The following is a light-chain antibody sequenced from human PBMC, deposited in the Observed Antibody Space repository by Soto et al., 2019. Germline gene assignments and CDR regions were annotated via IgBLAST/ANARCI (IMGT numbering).Light chain of an antibody. J-gene: IGKJ1*01. CDR2: GAS. CDR1: HTVTSNY. Sequence: EIVLTQSPDTLSLSPGERATLSCRASHTVTSNYLALYQQNPGQAPRLLIYGASSRATAIPDRFSGSGSGTDFTLTISRLETEDFAVYYCQKYGGSPRTFGQGTKVEIK. CDR3: QKYGGSPRT. V-gene: IGKV3-20*01.